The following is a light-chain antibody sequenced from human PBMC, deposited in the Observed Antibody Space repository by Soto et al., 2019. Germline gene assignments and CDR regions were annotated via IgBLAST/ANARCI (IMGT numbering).Light chain of an antibody. V-gene: IGLV2-14*01. CDR2: EVS. Sequence: QSALTQPDSVSGSPGQSITISCTGTSSDVGGYNYVSWYQQHPGKAPKLMIYEVSNRPSGVSNRLSGSKSGNTASLTISGLRAEDEADYYCSSYRSRSSYVFGTGTKLTVL. J-gene: IGLJ1*01. CDR3: SSYRSRSSYV. CDR1: SSDVGGYNY.